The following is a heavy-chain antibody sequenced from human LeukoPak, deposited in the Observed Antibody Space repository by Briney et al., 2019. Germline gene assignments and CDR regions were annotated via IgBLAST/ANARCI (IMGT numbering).Heavy chain of an antibody. CDR3: TRDRDFAFET. D-gene: IGHD3-10*01. V-gene: IGHV3-48*02. CDR2: FRSGTTI. J-gene: IGHJ3*02. Sequence: GGSLRLSCAASGLNLNMYSMIWVRQPPGKGLEWVSYFRSGTTIFYADSVKGRLTISRDNAKNSLYLHMNSLRDEDTAVYYCTRDRDFAFETWGQGTMVTVSS. CDR1: GLNLNMYS.